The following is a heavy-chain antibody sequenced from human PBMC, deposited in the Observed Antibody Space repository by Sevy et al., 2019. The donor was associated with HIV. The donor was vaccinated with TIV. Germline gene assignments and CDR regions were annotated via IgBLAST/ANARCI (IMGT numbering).Heavy chain of an antibody. V-gene: IGHV3-53*01. CDR1: GFTVNSDY. CDR3: ARHISFGELGSWFDP. D-gene: IGHD3-10*01. J-gene: IGHJ5*02. CDR2: VYSGGTT. Sequence: GGSLRLSCAASGFTVNSDYMSWVRRAPGKGLEWVSVVYSGGTTYYADSVKGRFTISRDNSKNILYLQMNSLRAEDTAVYYCARHISFGELGSWFDPWGQGTLVTVSS.